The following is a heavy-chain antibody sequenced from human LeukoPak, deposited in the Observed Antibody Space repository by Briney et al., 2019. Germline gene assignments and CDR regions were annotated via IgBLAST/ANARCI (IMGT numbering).Heavy chain of an antibody. Sequence: PGGSLRLSCAAAGFTFSSYWISWVRQPPGKGLEWVANIKQDGSEKYYVDSVKGRFTISRDHVKNSLYLQMNSLSDDDTAVYYCAKEGAEFRGYLDVWGKGTTVTVSS. J-gene: IGHJ6*03. D-gene: IGHD3-16*01. CDR3: AKEGAEFRGYLDV. V-gene: IGHV3-7*01. CDR1: GFTFSSYW. CDR2: IKQDGSEK.